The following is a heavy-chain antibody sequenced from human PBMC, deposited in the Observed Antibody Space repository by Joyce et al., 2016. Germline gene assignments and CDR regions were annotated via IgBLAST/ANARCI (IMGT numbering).Heavy chain of an antibody. CDR3: ATWRGSFPFFDY. J-gene: IGHJ4*02. CDR2: IYYSGST. CDR1: GGSISSSTYY. D-gene: IGHD1-26*01. Sequence: QLQLQESGPGLVKPSETLSLTCTVSGGSISSSTYYWGWIRQPPGKGLECIGSIYYSGSTDYNPSLKSRVTISVDTSKNQFSLKLTSLTAADTAVFYCATWRGSFPFFDYWGQGTLVTVSS. V-gene: IGHV4-39*07.